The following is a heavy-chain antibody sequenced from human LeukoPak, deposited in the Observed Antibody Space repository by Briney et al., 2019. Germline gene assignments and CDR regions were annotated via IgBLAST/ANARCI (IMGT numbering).Heavy chain of an antibody. J-gene: IGHJ4*02. CDR2: ISGSGGST. CDR1: GFTFSSYA. D-gene: IGHD3-22*01. V-gene: IGHV3-23*01. CDR3: ANYYYDSSGYYAPLGY. Sequence: PGGSLRLSCAASGFTFSSYAMSWVRQAPGKGLEWVSAISGSGGSTYYADSVKGRFTISRDNSKNTLYLQMNSLRAEDTAVYYCANYYYDSSGYYAPLGYWGQGTLVTVSS.